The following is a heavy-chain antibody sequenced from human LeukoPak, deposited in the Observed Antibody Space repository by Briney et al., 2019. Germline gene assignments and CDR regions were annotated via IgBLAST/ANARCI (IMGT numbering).Heavy chain of an antibody. CDR3: TRGHWGLQS. J-gene: IGHJ5*02. D-gene: IGHD7-27*01. CDR1: GASVTDYY. Sequence: SETLSLTCTVSGASVTDYYWSWIRQSPGKGLEWISYTHHSGNSDSNPSLRSRVTTSLDTSKNQFSLNLISVTAADTAVYYCTRGHWGLQSWSQGTLVTVSS. V-gene: IGHV4-59*02. CDR2: THHSGNS.